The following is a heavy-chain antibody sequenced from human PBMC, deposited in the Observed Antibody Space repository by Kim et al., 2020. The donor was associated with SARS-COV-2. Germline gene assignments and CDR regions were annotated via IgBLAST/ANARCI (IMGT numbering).Heavy chain of an antibody. CDR3: ARVIIVGQNPWSGYSYGYFDY. V-gene: IGHV3-7*01. CDR1: GFTFSSYW. J-gene: IGHJ4*02. D-gene: IGHD5-18*01. CDR2: IKQDGSEK. Sequence: GGSLRLSCAASGFTFSSYWMSWVRQAPGKGLEWVANIKQDGSEKYYVDSVKGRFTISRDNAKNSLYLQMNSLRAEDTAVYYCARVIIVGQNPWSGYSYGYFDYWGQGTLVTVSS.